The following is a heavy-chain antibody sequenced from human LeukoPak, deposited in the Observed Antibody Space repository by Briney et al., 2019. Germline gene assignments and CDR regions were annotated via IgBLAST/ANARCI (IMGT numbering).Heavy chain of an antibody. J-gene: IGHJ4*02. CDR2: IYSDNT. CDR1: GFTFSNYW. D-gene: IGHD4/OR15-4a*01. V-gene: IGHV3-53*01. Sequence: GGSLTLSCAASGFTFSNYWMTWVRRAPGKGLEWVSFIYSDNTHYSDSVKGRFTISRDNSKNTLYLQMNSLRAEDTAVYYCARRAGAYSHPYDYWGQGTLVTVSS. CDR3: ARRAGAYSHPYDY.